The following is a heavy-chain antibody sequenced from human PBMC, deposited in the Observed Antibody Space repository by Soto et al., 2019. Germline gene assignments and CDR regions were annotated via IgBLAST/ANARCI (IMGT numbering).Heavy chain of an antibody. CDR1: GFPFSSYG. Sequence: GGSLRLSCAASGFPFSSYGMNWVRQAPGKGLEWVSAISGSDGTTHYADSVRGRFTISRDNSNNTVFLQMNSLRVEDTGLYYCAKDVALQSGYYSGRHYFAPCGQGALVTVSS. V-gene: IGHV3-23*01. D-gene: IGHD3-3*01. CDR3: AKDVALQSGYYSGRHYFAP. CDR2: ISGSDGTT. J-gene: IGHJ5*02.